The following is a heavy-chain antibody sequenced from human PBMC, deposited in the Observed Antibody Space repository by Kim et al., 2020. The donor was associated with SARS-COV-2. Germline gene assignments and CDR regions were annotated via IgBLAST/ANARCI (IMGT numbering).Heavy chain of an antibody. J-gene: IGHJ6*02. CDR3: AREMTAGGPGYYYAMDV. D-gene: IGHD2-21*02. V-gene: IGHV3-30-3*01. CDR1: GFTFSSYA. Sequence: GGSLRLSCAASGFTFSSYAIYWVRQAPGKGLEWVAVISYDGSNKYYADSVKGRFTISRDNSENTLYLQINSLRAEDTAVYYCAREMTAGGPGYYYAMDVWGQGTTVTVFS. CDR2: ISYDGSNK.